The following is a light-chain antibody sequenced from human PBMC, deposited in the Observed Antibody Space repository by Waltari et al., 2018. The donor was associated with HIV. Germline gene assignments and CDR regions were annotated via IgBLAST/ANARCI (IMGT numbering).Light chain of an antibody. CDR2: GAS. CDR3: QQNSYWLPIT. Sequence: EIVMTQSPATMSLATGERATHTCRASQSVGSKLAWYQQRPGQAPRLLIYGASTRATGIPARFSGSGSGMEFTLTISSLQSEDFAVYYCQQNSYWLPITFGQGTRLEI. J-gene: IGKJ5*01. V-gene: IGKV3-15*01. CDR1: QSVGSK.